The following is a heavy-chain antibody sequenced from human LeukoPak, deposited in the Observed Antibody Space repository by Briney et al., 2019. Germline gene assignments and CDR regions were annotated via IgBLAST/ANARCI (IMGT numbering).Heavy chain of an antibody. J-gene: IGHJ6*03. Sequence: ASVKVSCKASGGTFTGYYMHWVRQAPGQGLEWMGWISAYNGNTNYAQKLQGRVTMTTDTSTSTAYMELRSLRSDDTAVYYCARRIFGVVMDYYYMDVWGKGTTVTVSS. D-gene: IGHD3-3*01. CDR1: GGTFTGYY. V-gene: IGHV1-18*04. CDR3: ARRIFGVVMDYYYMDV. CDR2: ISAYNGNT.